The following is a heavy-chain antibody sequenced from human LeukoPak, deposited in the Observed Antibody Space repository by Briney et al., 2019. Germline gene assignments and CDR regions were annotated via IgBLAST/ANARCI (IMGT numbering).Heavy chain of an antibody. CDR1: GFTFSSYA. J-gene: IGHJ4*02. CDR2: ISGSGGST. D-gene: IGHD2-2*01. Sequence: PGGSLRLSCAASGFTFSSYAMSWVRQAPGKGLEWVSAISGSGGSTYYADSVKGRFTISRDNSKNTLYLQMNSLRAEDTAVYYCAKVDCSSTSCYYPYYFDYWGQGTLVTVSS. V-gene: IGHV3-23*01. CDR3: AKVDCSSTSCYYPYYFDY.